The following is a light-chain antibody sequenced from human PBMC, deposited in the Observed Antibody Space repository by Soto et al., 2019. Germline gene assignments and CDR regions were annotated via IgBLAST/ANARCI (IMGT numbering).Light chain of an antibody. CDR1: SSNIGAGYD. CDR3: QSYDIRLSSWV. V-gene: IGLV1-40*01. Sequence: QPVLTQPPSVSGAPGERVTISCTWTSSNIGAGYDVHWYQKGLNTAPKLVMSAFTDRPSGVPDRFSGSRSASSASLTVTGLQAEDEADYYCQSYDIRLSSWVFGGGTKLTVL. CDR2: AFT. J-gene: IGLJ3*02.